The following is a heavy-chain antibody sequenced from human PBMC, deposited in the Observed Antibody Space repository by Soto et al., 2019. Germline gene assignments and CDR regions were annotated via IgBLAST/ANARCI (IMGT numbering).Heavy chain of an antibody. CDR1: GFTFSSYS. Sequence: GGSLRLSCAASGFTFSSYSMNWVRQAPGKGLEWVSSISSSSSYIYYADSVKGRFTISRDNAKNSLYLQMNSLRAEDTAVYYCASYDFWSGPKAFDAFDIWGQGTMVTVSS. V-gene: IGHV3-21*01. D-gene: IGHD3-3*01. J-gene: IGHJ3*02. CDR2: ISSSSSYI. CDR3: ASYDFWSGPKAFDAFDI.